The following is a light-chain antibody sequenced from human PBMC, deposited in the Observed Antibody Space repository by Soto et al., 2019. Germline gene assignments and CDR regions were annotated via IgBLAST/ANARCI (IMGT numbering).Light chain of an antibody. CDR1: SSDVGAYNY. Sequence: QSALTQPPSASGSPGQSVTISCTGTSSDVGAYNYVSWYQQHPGKAPKLMIYEVSKRPSGVPDRFSGSKSGNTASLTVSGLQAEDEAIYYCQSYDNSLNTILFGGGTKLTVL. CDR3: QSYDNSLNTIL. CDR2: EVS. V-gene: IGLV2-8*01. J-gene: IGLJ2*01.